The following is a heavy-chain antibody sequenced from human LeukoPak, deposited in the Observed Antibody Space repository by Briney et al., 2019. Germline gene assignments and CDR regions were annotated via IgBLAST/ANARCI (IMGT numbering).Heavy chain of an antibody. J-gene: IGHJ4*02. Sequence: GGSLRLSCATSGFTFSNYAVSWVRQAPGKGLEWVSSISGSGGTTYYADSVKGRFAISRDNSKNTLYLQMNSLRAEDTAVYYCAKDPYRASSGLVDYWGQGTLVTVSS. D-gene: IGHD5-12*01. CDR1: GFTFSNYA. V-gene: IGHV3-23*01. CDR3: AKDPYRASSGLVDY. CDR2: ISGSGGTT.